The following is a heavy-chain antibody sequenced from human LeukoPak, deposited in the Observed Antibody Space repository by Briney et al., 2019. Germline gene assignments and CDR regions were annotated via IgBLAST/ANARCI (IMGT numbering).Heavy chain of an antibody. Sequence: PGGSLRLSCAASGFTFSSYWMSWVRQAPGKGLEWIGSIYHSGSTYYNPSLKSRVTISVDTSKNQFSLKLSSVTAADTAVYYCAGGSSWHLNWFDPWGQGTLVTVSS. D-gene: IGHD6-13*01. CDR3: AGGSSWHLNWFDP. V-gene: IGHV4-38-2*01. J-gene: IGHJ5*02. CDR1: GFTFSSYW. CDR2: IYHSGST.